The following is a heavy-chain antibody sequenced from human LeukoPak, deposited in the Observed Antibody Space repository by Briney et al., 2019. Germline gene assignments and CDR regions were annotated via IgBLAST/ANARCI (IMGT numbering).Heavy chain of an antibody. CDR3: ARHSLGFGGFDY. D-gene: IGHD3-3*01. J-gene: IGHJ4*02. V-gene: IGHV4-59*08. CDR2: IYYSGST. Sequence: SETLSLTCTVSGGSISSYYWSWTRQPPGKGLEWIGYIYYSGSTNYNPSLKSRVTISVDTSKNQFSLKLSSVTAADTAVYYCARHSLGFGGFDYWGQGTLVTVSS. CDR1: GGSISSYY.